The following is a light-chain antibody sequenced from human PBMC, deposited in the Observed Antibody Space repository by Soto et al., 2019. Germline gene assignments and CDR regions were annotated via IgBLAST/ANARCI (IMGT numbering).Light chain of an antibody. CDR2: AAS. CDR3: QQADSFTT. V-gene: IGKV1-12*01. J-gene: IGKJ3*01. CDR1: QDISRW. Sequence: DIQMTQSPSSVSASVGDRVTITCRASQDISRWLAWYQQKPGKAPKLLIYAASSLQSGVPSRFSGSGSGTDFTLTISSLKPEDFATYYCQQADSFTTFGPGTKVDIK.